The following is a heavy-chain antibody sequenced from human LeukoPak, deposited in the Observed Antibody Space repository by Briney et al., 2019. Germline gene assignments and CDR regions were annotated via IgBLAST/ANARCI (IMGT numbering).Heavy chain of an antibody. V-gene: IGHV3-53*01. D-gene: IGHD4-17*01. CDR2: IYDGDRS. J-gene: IGHJ4*02. CDR1: GFTVSSKY. CDR3: ARADGDSWGRFDY. Sequence: GGSLRLSCSASGFTVSSKYMTWVRQAPGKGLELVSVIYDGDRSWFADSVKGRFTISRDRSTNTLHLQMNSLRAEDTAVYYCARADGDSWGRFDYWGQGILVTVSS.